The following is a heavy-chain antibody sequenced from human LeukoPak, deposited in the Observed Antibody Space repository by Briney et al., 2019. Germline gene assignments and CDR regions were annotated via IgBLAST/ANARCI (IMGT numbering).Heavy chain of an antibody. CDR2: IRYDGSNK. J-gene: IGHJ3*02. Sequence: GSLRLSCAASGFTFSSYGMHWVRQAPGKGLEWVAFIRYDGSNKYYADSVKGRFTISRDNSKNTLYLQMNSLRAEDTAVYYCAKRPPLSHGHAFDIWGQGTMVTVSS. D-gene: IGHD3-10*01. CDR3: AKRPPLSHGHAFDI. CDR1: GFTFSSYG. V-gene: IGHV3-30*02.